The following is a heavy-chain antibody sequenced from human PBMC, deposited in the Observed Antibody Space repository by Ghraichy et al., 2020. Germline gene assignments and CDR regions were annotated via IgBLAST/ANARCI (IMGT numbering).Heavy chain of an antibody. J-gene: IGHJ4*02. CDR2: INQDGSVK. Sequence: GGSLSLSCAASGFTFSDYWMNWLRQAPGKGLEWVARINQDGSVKDCVASVKGRFTISRDNAKNSLYLQMNSLRAEDTAVYYCVSYARGCGQGTLVTVSS. CDR3: VSYARG. CDR1: GFTFSDYW. V-gene: IGHV3-7*02. D-gene: IGHD2-2*01.